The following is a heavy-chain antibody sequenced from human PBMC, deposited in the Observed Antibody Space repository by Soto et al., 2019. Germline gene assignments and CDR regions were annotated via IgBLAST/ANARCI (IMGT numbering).Heavy chain of an antibody. Sequence: QVQLVQSGAEVKKPGSSVKVSCTASGGTFSSYAISWVRQAPGQGLEWMGGIIPIFGTANYAQKFQGRVTITADESTSTAYMELSSLRSEDTAVYYCARVSEFLDYYYYGMDVWGQGTTVTVSS. D-gene: IGHD3-3*01. CDR1: GGTFSSYA. V-gene: IGHV1-69*01. J-gene: IGHJ6*02. CDR2: IIPIFGTA. CDR3: ARVSEFLDYYYYGMDV.